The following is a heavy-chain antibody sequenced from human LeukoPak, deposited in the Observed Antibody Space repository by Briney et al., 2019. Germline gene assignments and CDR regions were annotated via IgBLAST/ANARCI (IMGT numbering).Heavy chain of an antibody. Sequence: PGGSLRLSCAASGFTFSSYAMSWVRQAPGKGLEWVSAISGSGGSTYYADSVKGRFTISRDNPKNTLYLQMNSLRAEDTAVYYCAKVVGIYDFWSGYYGMDVWGQGTTVTVSS. J-gene: IGHJ6*02. CDR2: ISGSGGST. CDR3: AKVVGIYDFWSGYYGMDV. CDR1: GFTFSSYA. D-gene: IGHD3-3*01. V-gene: IGHV3-23*01.